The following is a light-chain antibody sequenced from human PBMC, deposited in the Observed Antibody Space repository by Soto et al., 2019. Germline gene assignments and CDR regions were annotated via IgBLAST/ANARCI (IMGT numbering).Light chain of an antibody. CDR1: QSVSSS. CDR2: GAS. V-gene: IGKV3D-15*01. Sequence: EIVMTQSPATLSVSPGERGTLSCRVSQSVSSSLVWYQQKPGQAPRLLIYGASSRATGIPARFSGSGSGTEFTLTISSLQSEDFAVYYCQQYNTWPRTFGQGTKVEMK. J-gene: IGKJ1*01. CDR3: QQYNTWPRT.